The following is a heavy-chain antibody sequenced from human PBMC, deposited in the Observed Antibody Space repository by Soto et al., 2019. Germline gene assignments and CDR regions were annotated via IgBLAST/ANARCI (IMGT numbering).Heavy chain of an antibody. V-gene: IGHV3-11*01. Sequence: QVQLVESGETSVKPGGSLRLSCAASGFAFSDYYMNWIRQAPGKGLEWISYISPSGRTIYYADSVKGRFTVSRDNANNSLFLQFNNLRAEDTAVYYCARATQDSGTYYVYFQHWGLGTRVTVSS. CDR2: ISPSGRTI. J-gene: IGHJ1*01. CDR3: ARATQDSGTYYVYFQH. D-gene: IGHD1-26*01. CDR1: GFAFSDYY.